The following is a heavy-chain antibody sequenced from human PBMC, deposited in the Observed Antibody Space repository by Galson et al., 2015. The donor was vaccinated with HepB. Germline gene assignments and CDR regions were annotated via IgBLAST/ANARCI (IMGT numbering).Heavy chain of an antibody. CDR2: ISYDGSNK. J-gene: IGHJ4*02. CDR3: ARDLDGGYAKFDY. D-gene: IGHD5-12*01. Sequence: SLRLSCAASGFTFSRYAMHWVRQAPGKGLEWVAVISYDGSNKYYADSVKGRFTISRDNSKKTLYLQMNSLRAEDTAVYYCARDLDGGYAKFDYWGQGTLVTVSS. CDR1: GFTFSRYA. V-gene: IGHV3-30-3*01.